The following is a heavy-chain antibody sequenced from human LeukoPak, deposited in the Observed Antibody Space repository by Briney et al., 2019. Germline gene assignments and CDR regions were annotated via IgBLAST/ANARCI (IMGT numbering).Heavy chain of an antibody. Sequence: ASVKVSCKASGYTFASYDINWVRQATGQGLEWMGWMNPNSGNTGYAQKFQGRVTMTRNTSISTAYMELSSLRSEDTAVYYCAKEVDSSGWYGYYYGMDVWGQGTTVTVSS. CDR3: AKEVDSSGWYGYYYGMDV. J-gene: IGHJ6*02. D-gene: IGHD6-19*01. CDR2: MNPNSGNT. V-gene: IGHV1-8*01. CDR1: GYTFASYD.